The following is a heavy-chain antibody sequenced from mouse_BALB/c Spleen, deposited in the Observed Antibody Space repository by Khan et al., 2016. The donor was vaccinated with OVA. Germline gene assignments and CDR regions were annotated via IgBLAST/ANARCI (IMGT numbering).Heavy chain of an antibody. J-gene: IGHJ3*01. V-gene: IGHV1S132*01. D-gene: IGHD2-1*01. Sequence: VQLQESGTELVKPGASVKLSCKTSGYTFTSYWIQWVKQRPGQGLGRIGQIFPGTGTTYYNENFKGKASLTIDTASTTAYMQLSSLTSDDSAVYFCARGYFGNYEFAYWGQGTLVTVSA. CDR1: GYTFTSYW. CDR2: IFPGTGTT. CDR3: ARGYFGNYEFAY.